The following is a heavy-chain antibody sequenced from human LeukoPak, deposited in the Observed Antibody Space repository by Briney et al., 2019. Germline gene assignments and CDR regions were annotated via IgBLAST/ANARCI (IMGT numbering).Heavy chain of an antibody. V-gene: IGHV4-4*07. D-gene: IGHD5-12*01. CDR3: ARARLGGGYDSYYFDY. CDR2: IYTSGST. J-gene: IGHJ4*02. Sequence: SETLSLTCTVSGGSISSYYWSWIRQPAGKGLEWIGRIYTSGSTNYNPSLKSRVTMSVDTYKNQFSLKLSSVTAADTAVYYCARARLGGGYDSYYFDYWGQGTLVTVSS. CDR1: GGSISSYY.